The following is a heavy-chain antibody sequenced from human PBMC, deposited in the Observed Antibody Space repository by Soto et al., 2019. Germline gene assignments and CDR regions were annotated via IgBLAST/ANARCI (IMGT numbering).Heavy chain of an antibody. CDR2: IHSDANT. V-gene: IGHV3-53*01. Sequence: PGGSLRLSXAASGFNVGSNSMNWVRQAPGKGLEWLSLIHSDANTKYADSVKGRFTISRDSSENTVYLQMNSLRAEDAAVYYCARHAWLESWGQGTLVTVSS. J-gene: IGHJ5*01. CDR1: GFNVGSNS. CDR3: ARHAWLES.